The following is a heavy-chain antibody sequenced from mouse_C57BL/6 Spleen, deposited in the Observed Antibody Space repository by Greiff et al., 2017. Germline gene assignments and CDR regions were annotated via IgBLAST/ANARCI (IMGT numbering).Heavy chain of an antibody. Sequence: LQESGPELVKPGASVKISCKASGYAFSSSWMNWVKQRPGKGLEWIGRIYPGDGDTNYNGKFKGKATLTADKSSSTAYMQLSSLTSEDSAVYFCARRGTTVPNFDYWGQGTTLTVSS. J-gene: IGHJ2*01. V-gene: IGHV1-82*01. CDR1: GYAFSSSW. D-gene: IGHD1-1*01. CDR3: ARRGTTVPNFDY. CDR2: IYPGDGDT.